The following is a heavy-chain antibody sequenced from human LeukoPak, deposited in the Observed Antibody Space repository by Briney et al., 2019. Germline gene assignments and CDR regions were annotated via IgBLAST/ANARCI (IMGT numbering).Heavy chain of an antibody. V-gene: IGHV3-11*01. Sequence: GGSLRLSCAVSGFTISYTWMSWVRRAPGKGLEWVSYIFNSDDTIKYADSVKGRFTISRDNAQNSLYLQIDSLRAEDTAIYYCARVGYSSSWHSGSAFDIWGQGTMVTVSS. CDR3: ARVGYSSSWHSGSAFDI. J-gene: IGHJ3*02. CDR1: GFTISYTW. D-gene: IGHD6-13*01. CDR2: IFNSDDTI.